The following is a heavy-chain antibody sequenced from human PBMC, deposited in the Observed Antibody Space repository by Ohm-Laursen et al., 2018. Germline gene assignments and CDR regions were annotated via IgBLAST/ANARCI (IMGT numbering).Heavy chain of an antibody. D-gene: IGHD4-11*01. Sequence: ASVKVSCKASGYTFTSYDINWVRQATGQGLERMGWINPNSGGTNYAQKFQGRVTMTRDTSISTAYMELSRLRSDDTAVYYCARDQYDYWGQGTLVTVSS. CDR1: GYTFTSYD. V-gene: IGHV1-2*02. CDR2: INPNSGGT. CDR3: ARDQYDY. J-gene: IGHJ4*02.